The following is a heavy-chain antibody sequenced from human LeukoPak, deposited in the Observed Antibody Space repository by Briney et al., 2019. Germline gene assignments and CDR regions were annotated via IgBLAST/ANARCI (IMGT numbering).Heavy chain of an antibody. D-gene: IGHD2-2*01. V-gene: IGHV3-23*01. J-gene: IGHJ4*02. CDR2: ISGSSGST. Sequence: GGSLRLSCAASGFTFSSYAMSWVRQAPGKGLEWVSAISGSSGSTYYADSVKGRFTISRDNSKNTLYLQMNSLRAEDTAVYYCAKDLFSTTSCCLIDYWGQGTLVTVSS. CDR3: AKDLFSTTSCCLIDY. CDR1: GFTFSSYA.